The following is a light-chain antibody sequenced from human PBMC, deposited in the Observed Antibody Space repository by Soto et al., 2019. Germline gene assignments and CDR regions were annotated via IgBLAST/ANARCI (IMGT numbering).Light chain of an antibody. CDR3: QQYSTYPYT. CDR1: QTILSW. Sequence: DIQMTQSPSTLSASVGDGVTITCRASQTILSWLAWYQQKPGKAPKLLIYKASNLQAGVPSRVSGSVSETEFTLTISSLQPDDFGTYYCQQYSTYPYTFGQGTKLELK. CDR2: KAS. V-gene: IGKV1-5*03. J-gene: IGKJ2*01.